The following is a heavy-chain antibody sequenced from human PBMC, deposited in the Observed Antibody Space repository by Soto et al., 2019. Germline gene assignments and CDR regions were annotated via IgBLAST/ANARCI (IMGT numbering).Heavy chain of an antibody. CDR1: GGTFSSYA. V-gene: IGHV1-69*01. CDR2: IIPIFGTA. Sequence: QVQLVQSGAEVKKPGSSVKVSCKASGGTFSSYAISWVRQAPGQGLEWMGGIIPIFGTANYAQKFHGRVTITADESTSTAYMDLSSLRSEDTAVYYCAREVPGDILTGYYDYWGQGTLVTVSS. CDR3: AREVPGDILTGYYDY. J-gene: IGHJ4*02. D-gene: IGHD3-9*01.